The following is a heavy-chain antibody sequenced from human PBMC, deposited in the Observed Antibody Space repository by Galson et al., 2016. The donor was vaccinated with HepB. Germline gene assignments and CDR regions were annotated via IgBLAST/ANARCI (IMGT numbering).Heavy chain of an antibody. CDR2: IFHIGST. CDR3: ARFGGDWGF. Sequence: SETLPLTCTVSGGPISSNRYYWGWIRQPPGKGLEWIGSIFHIGSTYYNASLKSRATISVDTSKSQFSLKLRSLTATDTAVYYCARFGGDWGFWGQGNLVIVSS. CDR1: GGPISSNRYY. J-gene: IGHJ1*01. D-gene: IGHD2-21*02. V-gene: IGHV4-39*01.